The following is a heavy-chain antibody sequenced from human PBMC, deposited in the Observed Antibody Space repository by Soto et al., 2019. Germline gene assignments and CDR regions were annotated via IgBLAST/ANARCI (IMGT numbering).Heavy chain of an antibody. CDR1: GGSISSYY. V-gene: IGHV4-59*01. D-gene: IGHD3-10*01. Sequence: SETLSLTCTVSGGSISSYYWSWIRQPPGKGLEWIGYIYYSGSTNYNPSLKSRVTISVDTSKNQFSLKLSSVTAADTAVYYCARGSGSITMVRGVIITTAEFDYWGQGTLVTVSS. CDR2: IYYSGST. CDR3: ARGSGSITMVRGVIITTAEFDY. J-gene: IGHJ4*02.